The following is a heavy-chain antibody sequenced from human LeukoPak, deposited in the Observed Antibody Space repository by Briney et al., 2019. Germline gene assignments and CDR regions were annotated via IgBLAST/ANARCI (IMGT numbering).Heavy chain of an antibody. V-gene: IGHV3-30*04. CDR1: GFTFSTYA. Sequence: GGSLRPSCAASGFTFSTYAMHWVRQAPGKGLEWVAAISYDGSNKYYADSVKGRFTISRDNSKNTLYLQMNSLRAEDTAVYYCARAGYCRGGSCYLSYFDYWGQGNLVTVSS. J-gene: IGHJ4*02. CDR3: ARAGYCRGGSCYLSYFDY. CDR2: ISYDGSNK. D-gene: IGHD2-15*01.